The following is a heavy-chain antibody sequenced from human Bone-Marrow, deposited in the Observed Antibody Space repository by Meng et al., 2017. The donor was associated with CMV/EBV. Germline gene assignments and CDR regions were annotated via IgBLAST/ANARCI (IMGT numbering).Heavy chain of an antibody. V-gene: IGHV3-11*01. D-gene: IGHD2/OR15-2a*01. J-gene: IGHJ5*02. CDR2: ISSSGTNM. CDR1: GFTFSDYY. Sequence: GESLKISCSTSGFTFSDYYMTWIRQAPGKGLEWVSYISSSGTNMYYGDSVKGRFTISRDNARNSLYLQVNSLRAEDTAMYFCARVGEYAGGDWFDPWGQGTLVTVSS. CDR3: ARVGEYAGGDWFDP.